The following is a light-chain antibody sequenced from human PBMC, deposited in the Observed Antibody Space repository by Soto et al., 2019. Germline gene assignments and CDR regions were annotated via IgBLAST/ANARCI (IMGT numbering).Light chain of an antibody. CDR1: TSNIGNNY. J-gene: IGLJ2*01. V-gene: IGLV1-51*01. CDR2: DNN. CDR3: GTWDSSLSAVV. Sequence: QSVLTQPPSVSAAPGQKVTISCSGSTSNIGNNYVSWYQQLPGTAPKLLIYDNNKRPSGIPDRFSGSKFGTSATLGITGLQTGDEADYYCGTWDSSLSAVVFGGGTKLTGL.